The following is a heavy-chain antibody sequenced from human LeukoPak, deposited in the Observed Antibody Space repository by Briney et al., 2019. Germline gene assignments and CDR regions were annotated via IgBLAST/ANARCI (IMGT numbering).Heavy chain of an antibody. D-gene: IGHD3-10*01. CDR1: GFTFSDYY. J-gene: IGHJ6*04. CDR3: AKSPYFYNSGRSVDV. V-gene: IGHV3-11*01. Sequence: GGSLRLSCAASGFTFSDYYMSWIRQAPGKGLEWVSYISSSGSTIYYADSVKGRFTISRDNAKNSLYLQMNSLRAEDTAVYYCAKSPYFYNSGRSVDVWGKGTTVTVSS. CDR2: ISSSGSTI.